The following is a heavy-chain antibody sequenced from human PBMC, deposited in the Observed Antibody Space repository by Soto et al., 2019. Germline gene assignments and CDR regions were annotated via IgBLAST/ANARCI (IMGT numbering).Heavy chain of an antibody. CDR1: GFTVSSNY. CDR3: AKGKWELPDYFDY. J-gene: IGHJ4*02. Sequence: EVQLVESGGGLIQPGGSLRLSCEASGFTVSSNYMSWVRQAPGKGLEWVSVIYSGGSTYYADSVKGRFTISRDDSKNTLYLQMNSLRAEDTAVYYCAKGKWELPDYFDYWGQGTLVTVSS. D-gene: IGHD1-26*01. V-gene: IGHV3-53*01. CDR2: IYSGGST.